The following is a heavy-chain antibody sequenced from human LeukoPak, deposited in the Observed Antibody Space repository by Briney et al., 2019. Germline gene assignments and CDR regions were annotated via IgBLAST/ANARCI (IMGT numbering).Heavy chain of an antibody. CDR3: ARVSAGHYMDV. CDR2: INSDGSST. V-gene: IGHV3-74*01. J-gene: IGHJ6*03. CDR1: EFAFSTYW. Sequence: GGSLRLSCAASEFAFSTYWMHWVRQAPGKGLVWVSLINSDGSSTSYADSVKGRFTISRDNAKNTLYLQMNSLRAEDMAVYYCARVSAGHYMDVWGKGTTVTVSS.